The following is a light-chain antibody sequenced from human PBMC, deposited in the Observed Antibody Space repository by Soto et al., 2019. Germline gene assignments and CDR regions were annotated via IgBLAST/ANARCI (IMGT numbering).Light chain of an antibody. J-gene: IGLJ1*01. Sequence: QSVLTQPPSVSAAPGQKVTISCSGSSSNIGNGFVSWFQHLPGTAPQLLIYDNNNRPSGIPDRFSGSKSGTSATLGITGLQTGDEADYYCGTWDSSLSADVFGTGTKVTV. CDR1: SSNIGNGF. CDR3: GTWDSSLSADV. CDR2: DNN. V-gene: IGLV1-51*01.